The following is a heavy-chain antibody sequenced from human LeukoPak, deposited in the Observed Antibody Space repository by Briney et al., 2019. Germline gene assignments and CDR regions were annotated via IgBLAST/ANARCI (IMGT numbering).Heavy chain of an antibody. CDR1: GYTFTSYW. J-gene: IGHJ4*02. CDR3: ARRSQWLVLDY. Sequence: KVSCKASGYTFTSYWIGWVRQMPGKGLEWMGIIYPGDSDTRYSPSFQGQVTISADKSISTAYLQWSSLKASDTAMYYCARRSQWLVLDYWGQGTLVTVSS. CDR2: IYPGDSDT. V-gene: IGHV5-51*01. D-gene: IGHD6-19*01.